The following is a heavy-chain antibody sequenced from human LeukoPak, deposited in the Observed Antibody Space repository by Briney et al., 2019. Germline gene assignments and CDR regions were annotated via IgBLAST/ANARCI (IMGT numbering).Heavy chain of an antibody. D-gene: IGHD3-10*01. Sequence: SETLSLTCAIYGGSFSGYYGSWIRQTPGKGLEWIGEISPGGSTNYNPSLKSRVTISVDTSENQFSLKVNSVTAADTAVYYCARAAYDSGILFDYWGQGTPVTVSS. CDR2: ISPGGST. V-gene: IGHV4-34*01. CDR1: GGSFSGYY. CDR3: ARAAYDSGILFDY. J-gene: IGHJ4*02.